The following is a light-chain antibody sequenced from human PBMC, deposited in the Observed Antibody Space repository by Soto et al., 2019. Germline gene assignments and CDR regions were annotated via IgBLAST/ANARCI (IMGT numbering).Light chain of an antibody. V-gene: IGLV1-40*01. J-gene: IGLJ3*02. Sequence: QSVLTQPPSVSGAPRQRVTISCTGRSSNIGAGYDVHWYQQLPGTAPKLLIYGNSNRPSWVPDRFSGSKSGASASLAITGLQAEDEADYYCQSYDISLTTWVFGGGTKLTVL. CDR3: QSYDISLTTWV. CDR1: SSNIGAGYD. CDR2: GNS.